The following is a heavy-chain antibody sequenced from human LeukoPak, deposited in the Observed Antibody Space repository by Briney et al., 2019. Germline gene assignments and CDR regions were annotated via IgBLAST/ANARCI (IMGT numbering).Heavy chain of an antibody. CDR1: GCGFTSYW. D-gene: IGHD6-19*01. CDR3: ARSYSSGWYYYYGMDV. Sequence: GASLQISFKGSGCGFTSYWIGWGRRMPGKGVEWRGIIYPGDSDTRYSPSFQGQVTISADKSISTAYLQWRSLKASDTAMYYCARSYSSGWYYYYGMDVWGQGTTVTVSS. V-gene: IGHV5-51*01. CDR2: IYPGDSDT. J-gene: IGHJ6*02.